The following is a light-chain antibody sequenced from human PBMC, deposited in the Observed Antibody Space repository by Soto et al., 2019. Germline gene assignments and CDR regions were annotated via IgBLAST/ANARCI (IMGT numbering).Light chain of an antibody. J-gene: IGKJ1*01. CDR3: QHRGT. Sequence: EIVLTQSPATLSLSPGERATLSCRASQSVSSYLAWYQQKPGQAPRLLIYDASSRATGIPARFSGSGSGTDFTLTISSLEPEDFAVYYCQHRGTFGQGTKVDIK. CDR1: QSVSSY. CDR2: DAS. V-gene: IGKV3-11*01.